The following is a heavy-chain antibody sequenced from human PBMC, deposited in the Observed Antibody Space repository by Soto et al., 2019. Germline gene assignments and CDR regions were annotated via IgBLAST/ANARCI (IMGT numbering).Heavy chain of an antibody. CDR1: GFTFSSFG. D-gene: IGHD3-22*01. Sequence: QVQLVESGAGVVQPGRSLRLSCAASGFTFSSFGLHWVRQAPGKGLEWVAGISYDGSNKYYTDSVKGRFTISRDSSKNTLYLQMDSLSGEDAAVYYCAKDTYYHDSSGYYRFDSWGQGTLVTVSS. CDR3: AKDTYYHDSSGYYRFDS. J-gene: IGHJ4*02. CDR2: ISYDGSNK. V-gene: IGHV3-30*18.